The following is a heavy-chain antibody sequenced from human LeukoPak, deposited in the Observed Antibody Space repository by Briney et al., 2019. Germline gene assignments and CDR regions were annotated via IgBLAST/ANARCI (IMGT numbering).Heavy chain of an antibody. V-gene: IGHV3-23*01. CDR2: ISSSGGST. D-gene: IGHD3-3*01. CDR1: GFTFSNYT. Sequence: GESLRLSCAASGFTFSNYTLTWVRQAPGKGLEWVAGISSSGGSTYYADSVKGRFTISRDNSKSTLYLQMNSLRAEDTAAYYCAKGWLLSYFDYWGQGTLVTVSS. J-gene: IGHJ4*02. CDR3: AKGWLLSYFDY.